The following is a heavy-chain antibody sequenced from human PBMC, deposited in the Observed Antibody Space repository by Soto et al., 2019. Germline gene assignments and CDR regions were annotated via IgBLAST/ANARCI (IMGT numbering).Heavy chain of an antibody. V-gene: IGHV3-9*01. CDR2: INWNSGSI. Sequence: EVQLVESGGGSVQPGGSLRLSCATSGFTLRNYWMSWVRQAPGKGLEWVSGINWNSGSIGYADSVKGRFTISRDNAKNSLYLQMNSLRTEDTALYYCAKGYNYDRSGNPDYWGQGTLVTVSS. CDR1: GFTLRNYW. D-gene: IGHD3-22*01. CDR3: AKGYNYDRSGNPDY. J-gene: IGHJ4*02.